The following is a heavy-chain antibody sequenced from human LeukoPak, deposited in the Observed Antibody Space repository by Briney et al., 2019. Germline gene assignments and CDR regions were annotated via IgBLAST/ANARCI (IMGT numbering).Heavy chain of an antibody. CDR2: ISTSGSTI. J-gene: IGHJ6*04. V-gene: IGHV3-11*04. CDR1: GFIVIGNY. Sequence: GGSLRLSCAASGFIVIGNYMSWVRQAPGKGLEWVSYISTSGSTIYYADSVKGRFTISRDNAKNSLYLQMNSLRAEDTAVYYCAELGITMIGGVWGKGTTVTISS. D-gene: IGHD3-10*02. CDR3: AELGITMIGGV.